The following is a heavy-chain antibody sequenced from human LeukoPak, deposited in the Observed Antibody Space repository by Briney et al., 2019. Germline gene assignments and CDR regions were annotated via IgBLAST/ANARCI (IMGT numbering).Heavy chain of an antibody. Sequence: GGSLRLSCAASGFTFTTYAMTWVRQAPGKGLEWVSTISGSGGNTYYADSVKGRFTISRDNSKNTLYLQMNSLRAEDTAVYYCAKRGLVAATIYYFDYWGQGTLVTVSS. D-gene: IGHD2-15*01. J-gene: IGHJ4*02. CDR3: AKRGLVAATIYYFDY. V-gene: IGHV3-23*01. CDR1: GFTFTTYA. CDR2: ISGSGGNT.